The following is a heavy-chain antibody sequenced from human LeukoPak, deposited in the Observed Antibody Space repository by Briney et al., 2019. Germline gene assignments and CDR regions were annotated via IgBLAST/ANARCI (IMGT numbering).Heavy chain of an antibody. CDR1: GFTFSSYA. D-gene: IGHD6-19*01. CDR3: AKIVGYSSGWVGWDV. Sequence: GGSLRLSCAASGFTFSSYAMSWVRQAPGKGLEWVSAISGSGGSTYYADSVKGRSTISRDNSKNTLYLQMNSLRAEDTAVYYCAKIVGYSSGWVGWDVWGQGTTVTVSS. CDR2: ISGSGGST. V-gene: IGHV3-23*01. J-gene: IGHJ6*02.